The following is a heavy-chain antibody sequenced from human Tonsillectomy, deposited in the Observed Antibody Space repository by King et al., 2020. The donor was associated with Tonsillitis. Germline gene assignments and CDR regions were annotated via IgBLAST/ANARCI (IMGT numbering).Heavy chain of an antibody. CDR1: GYKVTEVS. CDR2: FDPEDGEI. V-gene: IGHV1-24*01. D-gene: IGHD3-10*01. Sequence: VQLVQSGAEVKKPGASVKVSCKVSGYKVTEVSIHWVRQAPGKGLEWMGGFDPEDGEIFYAQKFQGRVTMTEDTSSDTAYMELSSLRSEDTAVYSRATDRLWFGESNWFDPWGQGTLVTVSS. CDR3: ATDRLWFGESNWFDP. J-gene: IGHJ5*02.